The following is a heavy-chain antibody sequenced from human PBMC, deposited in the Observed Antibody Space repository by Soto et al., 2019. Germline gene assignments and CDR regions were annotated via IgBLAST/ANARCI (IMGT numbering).Heavy chain of an antibody. J-gene: IGHJ4*02. D-gene: IGHD1-7*01. Sequence: QVQLVESGGGVVQPGRSLRLSCAASGFTFSSYGMHWVRQAPGKGLEWVAVIWYDGSNKYYADSVKGRFTISRDNSTNPLYLQMNSLRAENTAVYYCARDMTGTTGPFDYWGQGTLVTVSS. CDR3: ARDMTGTTGPFDY. V-gene: IGHV3-33*01. CDR1: GFTFSSYG. CDR2: IWYDGSNK.